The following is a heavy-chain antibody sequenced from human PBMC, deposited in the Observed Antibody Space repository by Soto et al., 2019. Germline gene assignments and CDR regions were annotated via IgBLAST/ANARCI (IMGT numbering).Heavy chain of an antibody. J-gene: IGHJ6*02. Sequence: GASVKVSCKASGYTFTSYGINWVRQAPGQGLEWLGWISAYDGYTNYAQILQGRVSMTTDTSTKTAYMELRSLRSDDTAMYYCARGGFYDSSGARNHYYYGMNVWGQGTTVTVSS. V-gene: IGHV1-18*01. CDR3: ARGGFYDSSGARNHYYYGMNV. CDR1: GYTFTSYG. CDR2: ISAYDGYT. D-gene: IGHD3-22*01.